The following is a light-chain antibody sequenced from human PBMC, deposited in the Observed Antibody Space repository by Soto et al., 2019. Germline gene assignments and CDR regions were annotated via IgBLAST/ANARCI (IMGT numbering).Light chain of an antibody. CDR1: QSISFY. CDR2: AAS. CDR3: QQSYSTPPT. J-gene: IGKJ1*01. Sequence: DIQMTQSPSSLSASVVDRVTITCLASQSISFYLNWYQQKPGNAPKVLIYAASNLQTGVPSRFSGSGSGTDFTLTISSLQPEDFATYYCQQSYSTPPTFGQGTKVDIK. V-gene: IGKV1-39*01.